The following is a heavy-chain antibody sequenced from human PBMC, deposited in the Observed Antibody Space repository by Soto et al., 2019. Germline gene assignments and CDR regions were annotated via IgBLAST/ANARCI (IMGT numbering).Heavy chain of an antibody. CDR3: AKDQSRDARVAPYYYYYGMDV. CDR1: GFTFDDYA. CDR2: ISWDGGST. D-gene: IGHD2-15*01. J-gene: IGHJ6*02. Sequence: GGSLRLYCAASGFTFDDYAMHWVRQAPGKGLEWVSLISWDGGSTDYADSVKGRFTISRDNSKNSLYLQMNSLRAEDTALYYCAKDQSRDARVAPYYYYYGMDVWGQGTTVTGSS. V-gene: IGHV3-43D*03.